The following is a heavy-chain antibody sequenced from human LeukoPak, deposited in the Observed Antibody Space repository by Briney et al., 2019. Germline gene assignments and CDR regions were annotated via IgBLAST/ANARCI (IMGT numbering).Heavy chain of an antibody. Sequence: PSETLSLTCTVSGGSISSGSYYWSWIRQPAGKGLEWIVRIYTSGSTNYNPSLKSRVTISLDTSKTQFSLKLSSVTAADTAVYYCARGADTAMVFDPWGQGTLVTVSS. CDR1: GGSISSGSYY. V-gene: IGHV4-61*02. CDR3: ARGADTAMVFDP. J-gene: IGHJ5*02. D-gene: IGHD5-18*01. CDR2: IYTSGST.